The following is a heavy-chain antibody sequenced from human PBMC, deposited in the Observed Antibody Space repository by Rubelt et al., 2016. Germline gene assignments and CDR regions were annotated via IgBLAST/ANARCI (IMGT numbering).Heavy chain of an antibody. Sequence: QLQLQESGPGLVKPSETLSLTCTVSGGSMRTYYWSWIRQPPGKGLEWIGYIYYSGSTNYNPSLKSRVTISVDTSKNQFSLKVSAVTAADTAMYCCARREVSSGWYDYWGQGTLVTVSS. V-gene: IGHV4-59*08. J-gene: IGHJ4*02. D-gene: IGHD6-19*01. CDR1: GGSMRTYY. CDR2: IYYSGST. CDR3: ARREVSSGWYDY.